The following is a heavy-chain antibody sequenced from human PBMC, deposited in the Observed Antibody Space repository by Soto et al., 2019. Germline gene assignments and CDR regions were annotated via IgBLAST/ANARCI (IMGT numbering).Heavy chain of an antibody. D-gene: IGHD3-10*01. CDR2: INNSGST. J-gene: IGHJ6*03. Sequence: SETLSLTCTVSGGSVSSARYSWSWIRQNPGKGLEWIGEINNSGSTNYNPSLKSRVTISVDTSKNQFSLKLSSVTAADTAVYYCARGYGSGSYYRYYYYMDVWGKGTTVTVSS. CDR1: GGSVSSARYS. V-gene: IGHV4-61*01. CDR3: ARGYGSGSYYRYYYYMDV.